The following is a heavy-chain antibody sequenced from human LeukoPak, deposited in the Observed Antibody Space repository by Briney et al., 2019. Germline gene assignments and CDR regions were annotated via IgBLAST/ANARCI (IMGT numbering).Heavy chain of an antibody. CDR1: GYTFTGYY. J-gene: IGHJ4*02. CDR2: INPNSGGT. CDR3: ARDRVGCSSTSCYLPSYYFDY. Sequence: GASVKVSCKASGYTFTGYYMHWVRQAPGQGLEWMGWINPNSGGTNYAQKFQGRVTMTRDTSISTAYMELSRLRSDDTAVYYCARDRVGCSSTSCYLPSYYFDYWGQGTLVTVSS. V-gene: IGHV1-2*02. D-gene: IGHD2-2*01.